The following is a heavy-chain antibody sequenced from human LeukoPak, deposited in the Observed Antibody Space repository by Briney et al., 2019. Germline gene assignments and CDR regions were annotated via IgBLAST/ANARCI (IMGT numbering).Heavy chain of an antibody. D-gene: IGHD2-2*01. V-gene: IGHV4-38-2*01. CDR3: ARHARYCSGTSCHKFDY. Sequence: SETLSLTCVVSGYSISSGYYWGWIRQPPGKGLEWIGSIYHSGTTYYNPSLKSRLTISVDTSKNQFSLKLSSVTAADTALYYCARHARYCSGTSCHKFDYWGQGSLVTVSS. CDR1: GYSISSGYY. CDR2: IYHSGTT. J-gene: IGHJ4*02.